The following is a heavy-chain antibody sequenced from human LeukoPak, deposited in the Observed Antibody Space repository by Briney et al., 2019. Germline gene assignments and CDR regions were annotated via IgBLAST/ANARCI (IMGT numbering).Heavy chain of an antibody. J-gene: IGHJ3*02. Sequence: SETLSLTCTVSGYSISSGYYWGWIRQPPGKGLEWIGSIYHSGSTYYNPSLKSRFTISVDTSKNQFSLKLSSVTAADTAVYYCARGAYDDDFDIWGQGTMVTVSS. CDR2: IYHSGST. D-gene: IGHD3-22*01. CDR3: ARGAYDDDFDI. CDR1: GYSISSGYY. V-gene: IGHV4-38-2*02.